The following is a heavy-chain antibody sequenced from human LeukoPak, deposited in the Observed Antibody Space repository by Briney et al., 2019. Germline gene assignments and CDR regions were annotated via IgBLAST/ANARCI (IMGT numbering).Heavy chain of an antibody. V-gene: IGHV4-31*03. CDR1: GGSISSGGYY. Sequence: SQTLSLTCTVSGGSISSGGYYWSWIRQHPGKGLEWIEYIYYSGSTYYNPSLKSRVTISVDTSKNQFSLKLSSVTAADAAVYYCARAGSHDAFDIWGQGTMVTVSS. CDR2: IYYSGST. J-gene: IGHJ3*02. CDR3: ARAGSHDAFDI.